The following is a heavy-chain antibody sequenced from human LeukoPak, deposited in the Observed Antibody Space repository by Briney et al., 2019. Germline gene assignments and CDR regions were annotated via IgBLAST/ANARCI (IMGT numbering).Heavy chain of an antibody. CDR1: GFTFSSYE. CDR2: ISSSGSTI. J-gene: IGHJ4*02. V-gene: IGHV3-48*03. CDR3: ARTRRITMVRGAPH. Sequence: GGSLRLSCAASGFTFSSYEMNWVRQAPGKGLEWVSYISSSGSTIYCTDPVKGRFTISRDNAKNSLYLQMNSLRAEDTAVYYCARTRRITMVRGAPHWGQGTLVTVSS. D-gene: IGHD3-10*01.